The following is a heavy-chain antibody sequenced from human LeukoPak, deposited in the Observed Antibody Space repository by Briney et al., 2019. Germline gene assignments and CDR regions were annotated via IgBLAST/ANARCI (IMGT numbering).Heavy chain of an antibody. V-gene: IGHV4-59*01. J-gene: IGHJ6*02. CDR2: IFYSGST. D-gene: IGHD3-16*01. Sequence: SETLSLTCTVSGGSISSYHWSWIRQPPGKGLEWIGYIFYSGSTNYNPSLKSPVTISLDTSKSQFSLKLSSVTAADTAVYYCARWGRTPTPPYYYYGMDVWGQGTTVTVSS. CDR1: GGSISSYH. CDR3: ARWGRTPTPPYYYYGMDV.